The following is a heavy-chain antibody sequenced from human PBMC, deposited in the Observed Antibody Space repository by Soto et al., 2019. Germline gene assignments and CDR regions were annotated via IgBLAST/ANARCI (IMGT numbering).Heavy chain of an antibody. Sequence: GSLRLSCAASGFTFSSYAMSWVRQAPGKGLEWVSAISGSGGSTYYADSVKGRFTISRDNSKNTLYLQMNSLRAEDTAVYYCAKDWRFGEFGYYYYYGMDVWGQGTTVTVSS. CDR2: ISGSGGST. CDR1: GFTFSSYA. D-gene: IGHD3-10*01. J-gene: IGHJ6*02. CDR3: AKDWRFGEFGYYYYYGMDV. V-gene: IGHV3-23*01.